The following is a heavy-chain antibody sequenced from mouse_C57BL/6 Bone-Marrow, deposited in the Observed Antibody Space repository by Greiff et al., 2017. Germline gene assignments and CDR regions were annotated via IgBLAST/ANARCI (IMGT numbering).Heavy chain of an antibody. D-gene: IGHD1-1*01. CDR1: GYSITSGYY. Sequence: EVKLVESGPGLVKPSQSLSLTCSVTGYSITSGYYWNWIRQFPGNKLEWMGYISYDGSNNYNPSLKNRISITRDTSKNQFFLKLNSVTTEDTATYYCAREGYGSSYGYAMDYWGQGTSVTVSS. V-gene: IGHV3-6*01. J-gene: IGHJ4*01. CDR2: ISYDGSN. CDR3: AREGYGSSYGYAMDY.